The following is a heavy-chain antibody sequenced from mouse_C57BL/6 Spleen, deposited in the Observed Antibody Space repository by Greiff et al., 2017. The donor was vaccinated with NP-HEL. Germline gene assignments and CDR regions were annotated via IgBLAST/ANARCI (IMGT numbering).Heavy chain of an antibody. CDR3: ARFFITTGVAAGDY. V-gene: IGHV1-19*01. Sequence: EVQLQQSGPVLVKPGASVKMSCKASGYTFTDYYMNWVKQSHGKSLEWIGVINPYNGGTSYNQKFKGKATLTVDKSSSTAYMELNSLTSEDSAVYYCARFFITTGVAAGDYWGQGTTLTVSS. J-gene: IGHJ2*01. CDR1: GYTFTDYY. CDR2: INPYNGGT. D-gene: IGHD1-1*01.